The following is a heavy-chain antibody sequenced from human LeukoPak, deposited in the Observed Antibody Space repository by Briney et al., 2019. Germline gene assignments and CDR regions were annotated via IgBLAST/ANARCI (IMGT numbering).Heavy chain of an antibody. D-gene: IGHD3-10*01. Sequence: SETLSLTCTVSGGSISSYYWSWIRRPPGKGLEWIGDIYYSGSTRYNPSLKSRVTISVDTSKNQFSLKLGSVTAADTAVYYCARDRGSSTMGTFDYWGQGTLVTVSS. J-gene: IGHJ4*02. CDR1: GGSISSYY. CDR2: IYYSGST. CDR3: ARDRGSSTMGTFDY. V-gene: IGHV4-59*01.